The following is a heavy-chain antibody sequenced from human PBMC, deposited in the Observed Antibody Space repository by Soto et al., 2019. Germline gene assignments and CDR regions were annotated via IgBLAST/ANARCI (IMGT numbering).Heavy chain of an antibody. J-gene: IGHJ6*02. D-gene: IGHD6-13*01. CDR1: GYTFTSCG. Sequence: GASVKVSCKASGYTFTSCGISWVRQAPGQGLEWMGWISAHNGNTNYAQKLQGRVTMTTDTSTSTAYMELRSLRSDDTAVYYCARDGSSWYYYYYYGMGVWGQGTTVTVSS. V-gene: IGHV1-18*04. CDR3: ARDGSSWYYYYYYGMGV. CDR2: ISAHNGNT.